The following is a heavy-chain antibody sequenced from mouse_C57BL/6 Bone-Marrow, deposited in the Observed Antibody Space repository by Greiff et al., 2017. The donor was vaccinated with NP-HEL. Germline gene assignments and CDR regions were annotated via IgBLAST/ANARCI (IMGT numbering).Heavy chain of an antibody. CDR2: IYPGGGYT. J-gene: IGHJ2*01. V-gene: IGHV1-63*01. CDR1: GYTFTNYW. Sequence: VQLQESGAELVRPGTSVKMSCKASGYTFTNYWIGWAKQRPGHGLEWIGDIYPGGGYTNYNEQFKGKATLTADKSSSTAYMQFSSLTSEDSAIDYCARLGGYFDYWGQGTTLTVSS. CDR3: ARLGGYFDY.